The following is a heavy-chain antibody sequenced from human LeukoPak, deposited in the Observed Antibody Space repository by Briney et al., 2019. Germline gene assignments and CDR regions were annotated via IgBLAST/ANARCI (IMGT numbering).Heavy chain of an antibody. CDR2: IIPIFGTA. CDR1: GGTFSSYA. CDR3: ASSPAVPGVDFDY. D-gene: IGHD2-21*01. V-gene: IGHV1-69*05. J-gene: IGHJ4*02. Sequence: ASVKVSCKASGGTFSSYAISWVLQAPGQGLEWMGGIIPIFGTANYAQKFQGRVTITTDESTSTAYMELSSLRSEDTAVYYCASSPAVPGVDFDYWGQGTLVTVSS.